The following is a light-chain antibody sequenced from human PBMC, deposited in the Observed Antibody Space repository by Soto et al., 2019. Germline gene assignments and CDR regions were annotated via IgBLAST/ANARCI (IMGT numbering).Light chain of an antibody. CDR3: QQYGSSSWT. Sequence: EIVLTQSPGTLSLSPEEGATLSYRASQSVSSSYLAWYQQKPGQAPRLLIYGTSSRATAIPDRFSGSGSGTDFTLTISRLEPEDFAVYYCQQYGSSSWTFGQGTKVDIK. CDR1: QSVSSSY. V-gene: IGKV3-20*01. CDR2: GTS. J-gene: IGKJ1*01.